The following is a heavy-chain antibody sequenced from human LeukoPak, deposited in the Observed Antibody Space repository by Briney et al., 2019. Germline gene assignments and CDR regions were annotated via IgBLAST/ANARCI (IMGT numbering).Heavy chain of an antibody. CDR2: IIPIFGTA. CDR3: ARGGSRGENYFDY. D-gene: IGHD6-13*01. Sequence: SVKVSCKASGGTFSSYAISWVRQAPGQGLEWMGRIIPIFGTANYAQKFQGRVTITTDESTSTAYMELSSLRSEDTAVYYCARGGSRGENYFDYWGQGTPVTVSS. J-gene: IGHJ4*02. CDR1: GGTFSSYA. V-gene: IGHV1-69*05.